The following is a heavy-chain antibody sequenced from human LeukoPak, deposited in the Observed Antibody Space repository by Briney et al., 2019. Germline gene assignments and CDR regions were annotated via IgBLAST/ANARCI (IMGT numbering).Heavy chain of an antibody. CDR3: ARDLIEYSSSSEEHYFDY. CDR1: GGSFSGYY. Sequence: PSETLSLTCAVYGGSFSGYYWSWIRQPPGKGLEWIGEINHSGSTNYNPSLKSRVTISVDTSKNQFSLKLSSVTAADTAVYYCARDLIEYSSSSEEHYFDYWGQGTLVTVSS. V-gene: IGHV4-34*01. J-gene: IGHJ4*02. CDR2: INHSGST. D-gene: IGHD6-6*01.